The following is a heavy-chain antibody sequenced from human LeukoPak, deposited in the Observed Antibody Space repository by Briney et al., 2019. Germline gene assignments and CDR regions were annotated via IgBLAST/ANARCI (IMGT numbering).Heavy chain of an antibody. CDR1: GGSISSSSYY. V-gene: IGHV4-39*07. Sequence: SETLSLTCTVSGGSISSSSYYWGWIRQPPGKGLEWIGSIYYSGSTYYNPSLKSRVTISVDTSKNQFSLKLSSVTAADTAVYYCASHTGTYYYDRGAFDIWGQGTMVTVSS. CDR3: ASHTGTYYYDRGAFDI. D-gene: IGHD3-22*01. J-gene: IGHJ3*02. CDR2: IYYSGST.